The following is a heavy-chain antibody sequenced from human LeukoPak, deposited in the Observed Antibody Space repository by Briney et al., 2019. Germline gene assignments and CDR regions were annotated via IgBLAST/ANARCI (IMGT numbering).Heavy chain of an antibody. Sequence: GGSLRLSCAASGFTFSSYGVHWVRQAPGKGLEWVAVISYDGSNKYYADSVKGRFTISRDNAKNSLYLQMNSLRVEDTAVYYCARDGVAPGIYFDHWGQGALVTVSS. D-gene: IGHD6-13*01. CDR3: ARDGVAPGIYFDH. CDR2: ISYDGSNK. J-gene: IGHJ4*02. V-gene: IGHV3-30*03. CDR1: GFTFSSYG.